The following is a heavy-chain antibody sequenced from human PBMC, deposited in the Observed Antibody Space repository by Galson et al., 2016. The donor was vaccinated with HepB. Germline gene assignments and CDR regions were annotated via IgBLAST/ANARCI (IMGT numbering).Heavy chain of an antibody. V-gene: IGHV3-7*04. CDR1: GFTFSRHW. J-gene: IGHJ2*01. CDR2: IKEDGAER. CDR3: AREFWWRFDL. Sequence: SLRLSCAASGFTFSRHWMTWVRQAPGKGLESVAKIKEDGAERYYVDSVKGRFTFSRDNAKNSLSLQMNSLRVEDTAIYYCAREFWWRFDLWGRGTLVTVSS. D-gene: IGHD2-15*01.